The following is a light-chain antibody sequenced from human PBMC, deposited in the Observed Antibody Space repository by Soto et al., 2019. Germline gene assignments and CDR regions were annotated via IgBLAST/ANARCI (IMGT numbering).Light chain of an antibody. Sequence: QAVVTQPPSVSGAPGQRVTISCTGSSSNTGAGYDVQWYQQLPGTAPKLLMYGDSNRPSGVPDRFSGSKSGTSASLTITGLQAEDEADYYCQSYDTSLSGVVFGGGTKLTVL. J-gene: IGLJ3*02. CDR1: SSNTGAGYD. CDR2: GDS. V-gene: IGLV1-40*01. CDR3: QSYDTSLSGVV.